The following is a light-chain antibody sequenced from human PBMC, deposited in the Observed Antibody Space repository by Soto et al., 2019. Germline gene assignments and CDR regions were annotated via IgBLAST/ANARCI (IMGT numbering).Light chain of an antibody. V-gene: IGLV2-23*02. Sequence: QSALTQPASVSGSPGQSITISCTGTSSDVGNYNRVSWYQQYPGKTPKLMISEVDKRPSGVSNRFSGSKSGNTASLTISGLQAEDEADYYCCSFAAGNSFVFGGGTKLTVL. CDR1: SSDVGNYNR. CDR2: EVD. J-gene: IGLJ2*01. CDR3: CSFAAGNSFV.